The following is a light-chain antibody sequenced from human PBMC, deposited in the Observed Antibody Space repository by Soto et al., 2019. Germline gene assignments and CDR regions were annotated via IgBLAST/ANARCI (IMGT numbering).Light chain of an antibody. CDR1: QSVSSSY. J-gene: IGKJ5*01. Sequence: EIVLTQSPGTLSLSPGERATLXXRASQSVSSSYLAWYQQKPGQAPRLXXYGASSRATGIPDRFSGSGSGTDFTLTISRLEPEDFAVYYCQQYGSSLSITFGQGTRLEIK. CDR2: GAS. V-gene: IGKV3-20*01. CDR3: QQYGSSLSIT.